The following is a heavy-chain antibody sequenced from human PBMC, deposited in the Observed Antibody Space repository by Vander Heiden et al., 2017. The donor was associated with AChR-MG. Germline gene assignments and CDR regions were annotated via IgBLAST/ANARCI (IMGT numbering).Heavy chain of an antibody. J-gene: IGHJ4*02. CDR2: ISGSGGST. Sequence: EVQLLESGGGLVQPGGSLRLSCAASGFTFSSYAMSWVRQAPGKGLEWVSAISGSGGSTYYADSVKGRFTISRDNSKNTLYLQMNSLRAEDTAVYYCAKQSVIAVAGTSPFDYWGQGTLVTVSS. D-gene: IGHD6-19*01. CDR1: GFTFSSYA. CDR3: AKQSVIAVAGTSPFDY. V-gene: IGHV3-23*01.